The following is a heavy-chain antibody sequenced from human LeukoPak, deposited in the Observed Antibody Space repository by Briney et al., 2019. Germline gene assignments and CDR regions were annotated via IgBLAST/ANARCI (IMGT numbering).Heavy chain of an antibody. CDR2: INPNSGAT. CDR1: GYTRTDYY. V-gene: IGHV1-2*02. D-gene: IGHD3-16*01. Sequence: RASVKVSCKASGYTRTDYYLHWVRQAPGQGLKWVGWINPNSGATHYAQSFQARVTMTRDTSIASSYMELTGLESDDTAVYYCARGRRILGGPENAGDFFDFWGQGSLVTVSS. J-gene: IGHJ4*01. CDR3: ARGRRILGGPENAGDFFDF.